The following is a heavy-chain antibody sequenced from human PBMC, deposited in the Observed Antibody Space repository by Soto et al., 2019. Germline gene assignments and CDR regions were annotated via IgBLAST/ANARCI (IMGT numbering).Heavy chain of an antibody. D-gene: IGHD6-13*01. V-gene: IGHV4-59*01. J-gene: IGHJ3*02. CDR1: GGSISSYY. CDR3: ARGEQLGAFDI. CDR2: IYYSGST. Sequence: MSLTCTVSGGSISSYYWSWIRQPPGKGLEWIGYIYYSGSTNYNPSLKSRVTRSVDTSKNQFSLKLSSVTAADTAVYYCARGEQLGAFDIWGQGTMVTVSS.